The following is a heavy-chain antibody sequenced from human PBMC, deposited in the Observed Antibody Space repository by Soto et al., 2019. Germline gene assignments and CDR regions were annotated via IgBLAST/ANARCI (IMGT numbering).Heavy chain of an antibody. CDR2: IYYSGST. CDR3: AVRQAGSRFDD. V-gene: IGHV4-61*01. D-gene: IGHD6-19*01. J-gene: IGHJ4*02. CDR1: GDSVSSGSYY. Sequence: SETLSLTCTVSGDSVSSGSYYWSWIRQPPGKGLEWIGYIYYSGSTNYNPSLKSRVTISVDTSKNQFSLKLSSVTAADTAVDYCAVRQAGSRFDDWGQGILVTVAS.